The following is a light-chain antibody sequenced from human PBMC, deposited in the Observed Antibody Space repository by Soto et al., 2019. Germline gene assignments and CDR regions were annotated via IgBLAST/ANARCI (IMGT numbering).Light chain of an antibody. V-gene: IGKV3-11*01. CDR3: QQHTNWPLT. J-gene: IGKJ4*01. Sequence: ETVLTQSPATLSLSPGEGATLSCRASHSVSSYLAWYQQRPGQTPRLLIYDASTRATGIPARFSGSGSGTDFTLNISSLEPEDFAVYYCQQHTNWPLTFGGGTRWIS. CDR2: DAS. CDR1: HSVSSY.